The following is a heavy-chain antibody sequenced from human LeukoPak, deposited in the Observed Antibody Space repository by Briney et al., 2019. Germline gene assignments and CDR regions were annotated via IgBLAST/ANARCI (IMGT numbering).Heavy chain of an antibody. CDR1: GFPFSDYS. V-gene: IGHV3-21*01. J-gene: IGHJ5*02. Sequence: AGSLRLSCAASGFPFSDYSMNWVRQAPGKGLEWVSSISSGSSYIYYTDSVKGRFTISRDNAKNSLYLQMNSLRAEDTAVYYCARAPYATSGYIVHWGQGTLVTVSS. D-gene: IGHD3-22*01. CDR2: ISSGSSYI. CDR3: ARAPYATSGYIVH.